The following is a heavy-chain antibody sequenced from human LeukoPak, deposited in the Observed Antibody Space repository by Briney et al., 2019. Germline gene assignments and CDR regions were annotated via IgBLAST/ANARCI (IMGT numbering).Heavy chain of an antibody. CDR1: GGSISSYY. V-gene: IGHV4-59*01. D-gene: IGHD1-26*01. Sequence: SETLSLTCTISGGSISSYYWSWIRQPPGKGLEWIGYIYYSGSTNYNPSLKSRVTISVDTSKNQFSLKLSSVTAADTAVYYCARDLGIVGARADAFDIWGQGTMVTVSS. J-gene: IGHJ3*02. CDR2: IYYSGST. CDR3: ARDLGIVGARADAFDI.